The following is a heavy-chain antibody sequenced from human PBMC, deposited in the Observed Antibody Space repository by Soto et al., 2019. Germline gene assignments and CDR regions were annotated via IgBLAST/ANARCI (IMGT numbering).Heavy chain of an antibody. D-gene: IGHD4-17*01. Sequence: SETLSLTCTVSGGSISSFYWNWIRQPPGKGLEWIGYISYTGSTNYDPSLKSRVSMSVDTSKNQFSLQLSSVTAAATAAYSCARSLSTVSIRHLVYWCQETLVTVSS. J-gene: IGHJ4*02. CDR1: GGSISSFY. V-gene: IGHV4-59*01. CDR2: ISYTGST. CDR3: ARSLSTVSIRHLVY.